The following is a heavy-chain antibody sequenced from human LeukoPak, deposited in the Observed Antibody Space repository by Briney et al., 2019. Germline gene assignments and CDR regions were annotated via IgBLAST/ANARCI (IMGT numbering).Heavy chain of an antibody. D-gene: IGHD6-13*01. Sequence: GGSLRLSCAASGFTFSSYEMNWVRQAPGKGLEWVSYISSSGSTIYYADSVKGRFTISRDNAKNSLYLQMNSLRAEDTAVYYYARNSQDSSSWYCRVRVACDYYGMDVWGQGTTVTVSS. CDR2: ISSSGSTI. V-gene: IGHV3-48*03. CDR3: ARNSQDSSSWYCRVRVACDYYGMDV. J-gene: IGHJ6*02. CDR1: GFTFSSYE.